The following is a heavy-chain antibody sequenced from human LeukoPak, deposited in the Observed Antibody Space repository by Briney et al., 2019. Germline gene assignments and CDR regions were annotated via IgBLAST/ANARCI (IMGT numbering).Heavy chain of an antibody. CDR2: IWYDGSNK. D-gene: IGHD6-19*01. J-gene: IGHJ6*02. V-gene: IGHV3-33*01. CDR1: GFTFSSYG. CDR3: VRAGTSGWDYYNYAMDV. Sequence: GGSLRLSCAASGFTFSSYGMHWVRQAPGKGLEWVAVIWYDGSNKYYADSVKGRFTISRDNSKNTLYLQMNSLRAGDTAVYYCVRAGTSGWDYYNYAMDVWGQGTTVTVSS.